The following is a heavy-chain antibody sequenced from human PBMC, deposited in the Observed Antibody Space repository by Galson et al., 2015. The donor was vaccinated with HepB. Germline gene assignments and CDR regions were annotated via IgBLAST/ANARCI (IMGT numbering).Heavy chain of an antibody. CDR2: IAPTDSYT. CDR1: GYSFTSYW. D-gene: IGHD6-19*01. V-gene: IGHV5-10-1*01. J-gene: IGHJ2*01. CDR3: ARHREQWLIQDWYFDL. Sequence: QSGAEVKKPGESLRISCKGSGYSFTSYWINWVRQMPGKGLEWMGTIAPTDSYTKYSPSFQGHVTISVDKSNSTAYLQWSSLKASDTAMYYCARHREQWLIQDWYFDLWGRGTLVTVSS.